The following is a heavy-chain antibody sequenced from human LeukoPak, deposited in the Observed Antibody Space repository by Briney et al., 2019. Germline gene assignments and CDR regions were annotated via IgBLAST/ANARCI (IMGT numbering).Heavy chain of an antibody. Sequence: GGSLRLSCAASGFTFSDYYMSWIRQAPGKGLEWVSYISSSGSTIYYADSVKGRFTISRDKAKNSLYLQMNSLRAEDPAVYYCAREVGATHYYYYYYMDVWGKGTTVTVSS. J-gene: IGHJ6*03. CDR2: ISSSGSTI. CDR3: AREVGATHYYYYYYMDV. CDR1: GFTFSDYY. V-gene: IGHV3-11*04. D-gene: IGHD1-26*01.